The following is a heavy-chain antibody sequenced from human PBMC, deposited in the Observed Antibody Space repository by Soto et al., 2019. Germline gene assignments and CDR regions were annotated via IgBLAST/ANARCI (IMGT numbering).Heavy chain of an antibody. CDR1: GASVSTGVYY. Sequence: QVQLDESGPGLVQPSQTLSLSCTVSGASVSTGVYYWTWIRQHPGKGLEWIGYIDSSGSTYYNPSLRGRIDISVDTSKTEFSPNLQSLTAADTAFYYCAGAVSDFDVRRYRTSYFDQWGQGILVTVSS. CDR2: IDSSGST. CDR3: AGAVSDFDVRRYRTSYFDQ. J-gene: IGHJ4*02. V-gene: IGHV4-31*03. D-gene: IGHD3-10*02.